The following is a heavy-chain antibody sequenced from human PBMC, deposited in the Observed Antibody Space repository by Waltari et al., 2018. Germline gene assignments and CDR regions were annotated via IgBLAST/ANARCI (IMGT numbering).Heavy chain of an antibody. CDR1: GFTVSSNY. Sequence: EVQLVESGGGLIQPGGSLRLSCAASGFTVSSNYMSWVRPAPGKGLEWVSVIYSGGSTYYADSVKGRFTISRDNSKNTLYLQMNSLRAEDTAVYYCARDPLSAGATSRVPNDYWGQGTLVTVSS. CDR3: ARDPLSAGATSRVPNDY. V-gene: IGHV3-53*01. J-gene: IGHJ4*02. CDR2: IYSGGST. D-gene: IGHD6-25*01.